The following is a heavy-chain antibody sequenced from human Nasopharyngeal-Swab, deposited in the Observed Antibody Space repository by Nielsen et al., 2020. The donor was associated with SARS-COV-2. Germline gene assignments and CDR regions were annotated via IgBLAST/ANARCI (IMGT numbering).Heavy chain of an antibody. CDR2: IYYSGST. CDR1: GGSISSGGYY. D-gene: IGHD3-10*01. J-gene: IGHJ3*01. V-gene: IGHV4-31*03. CDR3: ASASRGGYYYGSGSYAIAV. Sequence: SETLSLTCTVSGGSISSGGYYWSWIRQHPGKGLEWIGYIYYSGSTYYNPSLKSRVTISVDTSKNQFSLKLSSVTAADTAVYYCASASRGGYYYGSGSYAIAVWGQGTMVTVSS.